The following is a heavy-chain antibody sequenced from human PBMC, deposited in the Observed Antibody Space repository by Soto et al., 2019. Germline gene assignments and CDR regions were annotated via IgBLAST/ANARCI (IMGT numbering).Heavy chain of an antibody. CDR2: ISAYDGNT. Sequence: ASVKVSCKASGYTFTSYGISWVRQAPGQGLEWMGLISAYDGNTSYAQKFQGRVTMTTDTSTSTVYMELSSLRSEDTAVYYCARVMVTAMVYYYYGMDVWGQGTTVTVSS. D-gene: IGHD5-18*01. CDR1: GYTFTSYG. CDR3: ARVMVTAMVYYYYGMDV. J-gene: IGHJ6*02. V-gene: IGHV1-18*01.